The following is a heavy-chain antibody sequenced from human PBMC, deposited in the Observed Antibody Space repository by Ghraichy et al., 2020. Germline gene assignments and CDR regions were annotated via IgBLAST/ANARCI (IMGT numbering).Heavy chain of an antibody. CDR3: TRGRPVAGAGL. CDR1: GGSISSSSFY. J-gene: IGHJ4*02. D-gene: IGHD6-13*01. V-gene: IGHV4-39*01. CDR2: ISSSGST. Sequence: SETLSLTCTVSGGSISSSSFYWGWIRQPPGKGLEWIGSISSSGSTYYNPSLKSRVTISVDTSKNQFSLQLSSVTAADTAVYYCTRGRPVAGAGLWGQGTLVTVSS.